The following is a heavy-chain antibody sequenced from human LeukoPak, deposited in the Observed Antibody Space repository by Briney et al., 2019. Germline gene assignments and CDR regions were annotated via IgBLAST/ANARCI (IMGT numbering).Heavy chain of an antibody. V-gene: IGHV4-38-2*02. CDR1: GYLISSGYY. Sequence: SETLSLTCTVSGYLISSGYYWGWIRQPPGKGLEWIGSIYHSGSTYYKPTLNSRVTISVDTSKNQFSLKLSSVTDADTAVYYCARGITMIVVVIKYDAFDIWGQGTMVTVSS. CDR3: ARGITMIVVVIKYDAFDI. CDR2: IYHSGST. J-gene: IGHJ3*02. D-gene: IGHD3-22*01.